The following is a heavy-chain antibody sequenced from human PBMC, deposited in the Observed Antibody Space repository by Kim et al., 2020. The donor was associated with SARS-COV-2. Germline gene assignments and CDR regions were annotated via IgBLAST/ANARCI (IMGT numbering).Heavy chain of an antibody. D-gene: IGHD5-18*01. CDR3: ARGRTLDTAMVWVVDY. J-gene: IGHJ4*02. Sequence: SVKGRFTNSRDNSKNTLYLQMNSLRAEDTAVYYCARGRTLDTAMVWVVDYWGQGTLVTVSS. V-gene: IGHV3-30*07.